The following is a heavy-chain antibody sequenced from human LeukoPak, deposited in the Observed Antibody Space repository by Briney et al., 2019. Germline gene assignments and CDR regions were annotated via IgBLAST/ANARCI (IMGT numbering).Heavy chain of an antibody. J-gene: IGHJ6*03. Sequence: SETLSLTCTVSGGSMSTYYWSWIRQPAGKGLEWVGSIYHSGSTYYNPSLKSRVTISVDTSKNQFSLKLSSVTAADTAVYYCARRVYSSSSRYYYYMDVWGKGTTVTVSS. CDR3: ARRVYSSSSRYYYYMDV. V-gene: IGHV4-59*08. CDR2: IYHSGST. D-gene: IGHD6-6*01. CDR1: GGSMSTYY.